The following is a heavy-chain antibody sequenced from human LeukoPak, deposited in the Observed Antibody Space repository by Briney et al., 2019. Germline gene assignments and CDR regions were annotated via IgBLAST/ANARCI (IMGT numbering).Heavy chain of an antibody. V-gene: IGHV4-4*07. CDR2: IYNSGST. CDR1: GGSISSYY. D-gene: IGHD4-17*01. CDR3: ARGYGDYGYYYYYYMDV. Sequence: SETRSLTCTVAGGSISSYYRSWVRQPAGEGLEWVGRIYNSGSTNYNPSVKGRVTMSVDTSKNQFSLKLSSVNAADPAVYYCARGYGDYGYYYYYYMDVWGKGTTVTVSS. J-gene: IGHJ6*03.